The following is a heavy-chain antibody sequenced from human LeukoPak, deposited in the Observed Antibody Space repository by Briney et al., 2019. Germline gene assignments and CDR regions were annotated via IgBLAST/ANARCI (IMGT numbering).Heavy chain of an antibody. CDR1: GFTFSSYA. V-gene: IGHV3-23*01. CDR3: VGYTGSYRSNY. CDR2: ISGSSSST. J-gene: IGHJ4*02. D-gene: IGHD3-10*01. Sequence: PGGSLRLTCAASGFTFSSYAMSGVRHSPGKGLEWVSAISGSSSSTYYTDSVKGRFTISRDNSKNTMYLQMNSLRAEDTAIYYCVGYTGSYRSNYWGQGTLVTVSP.